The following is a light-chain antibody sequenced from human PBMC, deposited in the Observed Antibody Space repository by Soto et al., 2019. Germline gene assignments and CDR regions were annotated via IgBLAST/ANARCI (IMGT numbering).Light chain of an antibody. CDR3: QQYNRGRT. Sequence: VLTQSPTTLSLSPRSRATLSCRASQSVSKLAWYQQKPGQPPRLLIYGASTRATGIPARFSGSGSGAEFTLSISSLHSEDFAVYYCQQYNRGRTFGHGTKVDIK. V-gene: IGKV3-15*01. J-gene: IGKJ1*01. CDR1: QSVSK. CDR2: GAS.